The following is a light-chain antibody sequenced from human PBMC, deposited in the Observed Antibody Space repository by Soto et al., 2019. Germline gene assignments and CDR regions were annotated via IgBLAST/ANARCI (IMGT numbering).Light chain of an antibody. Sequence: SYELTQPPSVSVSPGQTASITCSGDKLGDKYACWYQQKPGQSPVLVIYQDSKRPSGIPERFSGSNSGNTATLTISGTQAMDEVDYYCQALDSSTDVVFGGGTKVTVL. J-gene: IGLJ2*01. CDR2: QDS. CDR3: QALDSSTDVV. V-gene: IGLV3-1*01. CDR1: KLGDKY.